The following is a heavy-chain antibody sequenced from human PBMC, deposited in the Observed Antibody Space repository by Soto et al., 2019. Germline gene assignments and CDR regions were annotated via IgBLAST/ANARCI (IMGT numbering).Heavy chain of an antibody. CDR2: IYYSGST. D-gene: IGHD3-10*02. V-gene: IGHV4-59*08. J-gene: IGHJ4*02. CDR3: ARTAVGRAMFARELDY. Sequence: SETLSLTCTVSGGSISSYYWSWIRQPPGKGLEWIGYIYYSGSTNYNPSLTSRVFLLVDPPPTRSTLMPSTVPFADAAVFYCARTAVGRAMFARELDYWGQGTLVTVSS. CDR1: GGSISSYY.